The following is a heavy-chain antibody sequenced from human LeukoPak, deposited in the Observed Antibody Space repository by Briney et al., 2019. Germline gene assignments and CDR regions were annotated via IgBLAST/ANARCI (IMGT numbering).Heavy chain of an antibody. CDR1: GYTLTELS. J-gene: IGHJ4*02. Sequence: ASVKVSCKVSGYTLTELSMHWVRQAPGKGLEWMGGFDPEDDETIYAQKFQGRVTMTEDTSTDTAYMELSSLRSEDTAVYYCATDPTGYSSGWYGNYWGQGTLVTVSS. D-gene: IGHD6-19*01. V-gene: IGHV1-24*01. CDR2: FDPEDDET. CDR3: ATDPTGYSSGWYGNY.